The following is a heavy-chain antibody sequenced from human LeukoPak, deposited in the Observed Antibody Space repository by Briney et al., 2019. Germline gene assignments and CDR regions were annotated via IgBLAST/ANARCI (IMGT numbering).Heavy chain of an antibody. CDR3: ARVGVWFGESYWFDP. CDR2: IYYSGTI. CDR1: GGSISSSTYY. J-gene: IGHJ5*02. V-gene: IGHV4-39*01. Sequence: SETLSLTCTVSGGSISSSTYYWGWIRQPPGKGLEWIGTIYYSGTIYYNPSLKSRVTISVDTSKNQFSLKLSSVTAADTAVYYCARVGVWFGESYWFDPWGQGTLVTVSS. D-gene: IGHD3-10*01.